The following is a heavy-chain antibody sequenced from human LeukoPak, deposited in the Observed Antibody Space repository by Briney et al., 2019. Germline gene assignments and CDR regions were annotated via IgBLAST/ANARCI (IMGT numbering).Heavy chain of an antibody. CDR1: GFTFSSYG. Sequence: PGGSLRLSCAASGFTFSSYGMHWVRQAPGKGLEWVAVIWYDGSNKYYADSVKGRFTISRDNSKNTLYLQMNSLRAEDTAVYYCARKGGDFEITLGPPDYWGQGTLVTVSS. J-gene: IGHJ4*02. CDR2: IWYDGSNK. CDR3: ARKGGDFEITLGPPDY. D-gene: IGHD3-16*01. V-gene: IGHV3-33*01.